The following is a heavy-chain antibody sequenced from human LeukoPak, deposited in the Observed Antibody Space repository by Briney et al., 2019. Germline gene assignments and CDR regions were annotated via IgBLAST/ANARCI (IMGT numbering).Heavy chain of an antibody. V-gene: IGHV1-18*01. J-gene: IGHJ6*02. CDR1: GGTFSTYA. CDR3: AHEVIAAAGLPYYYGMDV. CDR2: ISAYNGNT. D-gene: IGHD6-13*01. Sequence: GASVKVSCKASGGTFSTYAISWVRQAPGQGLEWMGWISAYNGNTNYAQKLQGRVTMTTDTSTSTAYMELRSLRSDDTAVYYCAHEVIAAAGLPYYYGMDVWGQGTTVTVSS.